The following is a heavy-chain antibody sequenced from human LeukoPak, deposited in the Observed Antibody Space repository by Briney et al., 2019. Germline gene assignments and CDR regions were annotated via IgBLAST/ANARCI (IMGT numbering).Heavy chain of an antibody. CDR2: IDPEDGEA. CDR1: GYPFTNYY. J-gene: IGHJ4*02. CDR3: ATANGYNPFGL. D-gene: IGHD5-24*01. V-gene: IGHV1-69-2*01. Sequence: GATVKISCKASGYPFTNYYMYWVQQAPGKGFEWMGRIDPEDGEAIYAEQFQGRVIITADTSTDTVYLQLRRLRYEDTAVYYCATANGYNPFGLWGQGSLVTVSS.